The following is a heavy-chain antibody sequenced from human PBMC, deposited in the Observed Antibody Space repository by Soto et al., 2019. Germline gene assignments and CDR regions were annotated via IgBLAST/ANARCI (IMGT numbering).Heavy chain of an antibody. CDR3: ARPLMVRGVIIGAFDI. V-gene: IGHV3-74*01. CDR1: GFTFSSYW. D-gene: IGHD3-10*01. CDR2: INNDGSST. J-gene: IGHJ3*02. Sequence: SLRLSCAASGFTFSSYWMHWVRQAPGKGLVWVSRINNDGSSTSYADSVKGRFTISRDNAKNTLYLQMNSLRAEDTAVYYCARPLMVRGVIIGAFDIWGQGTMVTVSS.